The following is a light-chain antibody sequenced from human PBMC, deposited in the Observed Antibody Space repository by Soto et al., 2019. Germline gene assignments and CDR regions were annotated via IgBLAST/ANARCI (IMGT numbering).Light chain of an antibody. CDR3: QQFYDLPIT. CDR2: DAS. V-gene: IGKV1-33*01. J-gene: IGKJ5*01. Sequence: DIQMTQSPSALSASVGDRVTITCQASQDISDVLNWYQQQPGKAPKXLIYDASKLQTGVPSRFSGRGSGKDFTFTISSLQPDDSGTYYCQQFYDLPITFGQGTRLEIK. CDR1: QDISDV.